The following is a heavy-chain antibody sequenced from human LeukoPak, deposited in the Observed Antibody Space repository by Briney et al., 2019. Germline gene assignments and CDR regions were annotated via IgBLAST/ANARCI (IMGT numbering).Heavy chain of an antibody. CDR2: ISYSGST. CDR1: GGSISSTSYY. J-gene: IGHJ3*02. D-gene: IGHD5-12*01. CDR3: ARHSRSGYIGYENAFDI. V-gene: IGHV4-39*01. Sequence: SETLSLTCTVSGGSISSTSYYWGWIRQPPGKGLEWIGTISYSGSTYYNPSLKSRVTISVDTSKNQFSLKLNSVTAADTGIYYCARHSRSGYIGYENAFDIWGQGTMVTVSS.